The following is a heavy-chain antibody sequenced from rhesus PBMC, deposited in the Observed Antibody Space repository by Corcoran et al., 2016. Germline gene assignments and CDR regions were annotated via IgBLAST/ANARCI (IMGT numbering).Heavy chain of an antibody. V-gene: IGHV3-118*01. D-gene: IGHD4-17*01. CDR3: TGNPFDY. CDR1: GFTFSSSA. Sequence: EVQLVESGGGLVQPGGSLRLSCAASGFTFSSSAMPWVRQASGKGLGWVGRSRRKSNKYETGYAASVKGRFTIARDDSKNKAYLQMNSLKTEDTAVYYCTGNPFDYWGQGVLVTVSS. J-gene: IGHJ4*01. CDR2: SRRKSNKYET.